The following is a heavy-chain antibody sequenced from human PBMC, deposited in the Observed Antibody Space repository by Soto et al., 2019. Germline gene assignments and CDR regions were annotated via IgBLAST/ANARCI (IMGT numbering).Heavy chain of an antibody. Sequence: SVKVYCKTSGYTNTGYHMHWLRKKHGKGLEWMGWINPNSGGTNYAQKFQGWVTMTRDTSISTAYMELSRLRSDDTAVYYCVRSHIVVVPAHVGYGMDVWGQGTTVTVSS. D-gene: IGHD2-2*01. J-gene: IGHJ6*02. CDR2: INPNSGGT. CDR3: VRSHIVVVPAHVGYGMDV. CDR1: GYTNTGYH. V-gene: IGHV1-2*04.